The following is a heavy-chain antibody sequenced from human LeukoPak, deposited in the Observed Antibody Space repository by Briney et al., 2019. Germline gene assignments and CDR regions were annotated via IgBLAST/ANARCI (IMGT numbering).Heavy chain of an antibody. CDR2: ISSSGSII. D-gene: IGHD3-22*01. J-gene: IGHJ4*02. CDR3: ARGVWYDSSGYLDY. Sequence: GGSLRLSCAASGFTFSTYEMNWVRQAPGKGLEWVSYISSSGSIIYYAGSVKGRFTISRDNAKNSLYLQMNSLRAEDTAVYYCARGVWYDSSGYLDYWGQGTLVTVSS. V-gene: IGHV3-48*03. CDR1: GFTFSTYE.